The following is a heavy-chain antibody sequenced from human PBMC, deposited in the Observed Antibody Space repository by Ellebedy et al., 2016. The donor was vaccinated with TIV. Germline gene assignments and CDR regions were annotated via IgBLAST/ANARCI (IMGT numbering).Heavy chain of an antibody. J-gene: IGHJ4*02. Sequence: ASVKVSCKASVYTFSSYDINWVRQATGQGLEWMGWMNPNSGNTGYAQKFQGRVNITRDTSASTAYMELSSLRSEDTAGDYCARDPYQMATIRGYFDYWGQGTLVTVSS. CDR3: ARDPYQMATIRGYFDY. V-gene: IGHV1-8*01. CDR2: MNPNSGNT. CDR1: VYTFSSYD. D-gene: IGHD5-12*01.